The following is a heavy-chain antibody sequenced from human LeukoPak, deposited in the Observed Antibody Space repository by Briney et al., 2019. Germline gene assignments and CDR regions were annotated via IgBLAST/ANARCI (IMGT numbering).Heavy chain of an antibody. D-gene: IGHD6-13*01. CDR1: GFTFKNYA. V-gene: IGHV3-23*01. J-gene: IGHJ4*02. Sequence: GGSLRLSCAASGFTFKNYALSWVRQAPGKGLEWVSGFSVNGRDTYYADFVKGRFAIARDIAKNTLYLQMNSLRAEDTATYYCAKPGRTAAGLFDSWGQGTLVTVSS. CDR2: FSVNGRDT. CDR3: AKPGRTAAGLFDS.